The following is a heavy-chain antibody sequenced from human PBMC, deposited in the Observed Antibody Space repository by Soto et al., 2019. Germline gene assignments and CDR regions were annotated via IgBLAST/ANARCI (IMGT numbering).Heavy chain of an antibody. J-gene: IGHJ4*02. CDR2: IIPIFGTA. CDR1: GGTFSSYA. Sequence: SVKVSCKASGGTFSSYAISWVRQAPGQGLEWMGGIIPIFGTANYAQKFQGRVTITADESTSTAYMELSSLRSEDTAEYYCAQRDGYRNFGVYWGQGTLVTVSS. V-gene: IGHV1-69*13. D-gene: IGHD3-3*01. CDR3: AQRDGYRNFGVY.